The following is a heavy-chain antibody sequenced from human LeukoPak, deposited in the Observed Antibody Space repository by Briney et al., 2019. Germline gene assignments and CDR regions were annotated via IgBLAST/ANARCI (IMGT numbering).Heavy chain of an antibody. CDR3: ARELCVRGSGSYCPFDY. Sequence: GASVKVSCKASGYPFSNYDINWLRQATGKGLEWMGWINTNTGNPTYGQGFTGRFVFSLDTSVSTAYLQISSLKAEDTAVYYCARELCVRGSGSYCPFDYWGQGTLVTVSS. V-gene: IGHV7-4-1*02. CDR1: GYPFSNYD. CDR2: INTNTGNP. D-gene: IGHD3-10*01. J-gene: IGHJ4*02.